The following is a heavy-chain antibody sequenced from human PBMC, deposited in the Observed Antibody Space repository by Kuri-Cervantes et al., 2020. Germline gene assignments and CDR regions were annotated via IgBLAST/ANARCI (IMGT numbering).Heavy chain of an antibody. V-gene: IGHV1-18*01. D-gene: IGHD3-3*01. CDR3: ARDGTIFGVVITSYFDY. J-gene: IGHJ4*02. CDR1: GYTFTSYG. CDR2: ISAYNGNT. Sequence: ASVKVSCKASGYTFTSYGVSWVRRAPGQGLEWMGWISAYNGNTNYAQKLQGRVTMTTDTSTSTAYMELRSLRSDDTAVYYCARDGTIFGVVITSYFDYWGQGTLVTVSS.